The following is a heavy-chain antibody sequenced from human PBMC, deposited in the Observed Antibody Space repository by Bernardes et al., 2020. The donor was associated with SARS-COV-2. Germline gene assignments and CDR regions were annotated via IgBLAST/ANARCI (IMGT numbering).Heavy chain of an antibody. D-gene: IGHD1-1*01. CDR3: AREDFGSNWNDVWFDP. CDR1: GYTFTTYG. CDR2: ISVYNGNT. J-gene: IGHJ5*02. V-gene: IGHV1-18*04. Sequence: ASVKVSCKASGYTFTTYGISWVRQAPGQGLEWMGWISVYNGNTNYAQKFQGRVTMTTDTSTSTAYMELRSLRSDDTAVYYCAREDFGSNWNDVWFDPWGQGTLVTVSS.